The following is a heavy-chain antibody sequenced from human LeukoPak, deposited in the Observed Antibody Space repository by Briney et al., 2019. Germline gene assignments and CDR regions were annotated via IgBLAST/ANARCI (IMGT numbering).Heavy chain of an antibody. CDR1: GFTFSNCW. Sequence: GGSLRLSCVASGFTFSNCWMSWVRQAPGKGLEWVANINPHGSEIYFVDSLKGRFTISRDNARNSLYLQMSSLRADDTAVYYCARDTNRQYGGQDYWGQGTLVTVSS. J-gene: IGHJ4*02. CDR2: INPHGSEI. D-gene: IGHD3-16*01. CDR3: ARDTNRQYGGQDY. V-gene: IGHV3-7*01.